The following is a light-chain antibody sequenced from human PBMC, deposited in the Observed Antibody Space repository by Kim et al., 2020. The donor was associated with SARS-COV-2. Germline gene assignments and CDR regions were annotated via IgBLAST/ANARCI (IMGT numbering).Light chain of an antibody. Sequence: LSPGEIATLSCRASQNVNNYLAWYQQKPGQAPRLLLYDVSNRATGIPARCSGSGSGTDFTLTISSLEPEDFAVYYCQHRKTWPVTFGGGTKVDIK. J-gene: IGKJ4*01. V-gene: IGKV3-11*01. CDR1: QNVNNY. CDR3: QHRKTWPVT. CDR2: DVS.